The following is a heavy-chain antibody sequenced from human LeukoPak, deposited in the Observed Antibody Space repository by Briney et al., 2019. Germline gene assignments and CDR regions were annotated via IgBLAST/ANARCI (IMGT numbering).Heavy chain of an antibody. CDR1: GGTFSSYA. V-gene: IGHV1-69*13. D-gene: IGHD2-21*01. Sequence: SVKVSCKASGGTFSSYAISWVRQAPGQGLEWMGGIIPIFGTANYAQKFQGRVTITADESTSTAYMELSSLRSEDTAVYYCARNRQIATLRDGAFDIWGQGTMVTVSS. J-gene: IGHJ3*02. CDR2: IIPIFGTA. CDR3: ARNRQIATLRDGAFDI.